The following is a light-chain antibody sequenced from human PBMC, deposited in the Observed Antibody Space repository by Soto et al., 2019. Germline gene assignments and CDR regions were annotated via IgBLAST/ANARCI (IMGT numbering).Light chain of an antibody. J-gene: IGLJ2*01. CDR1: TGAVTSNHH. Sequence: QAVVTQEPSLTVSPGGTVTLTCGSSTGAVTSNHHPYWFQQKAGQAPRTLIYDTSNKHSWTPARFSGSLLGDKAALTLSGVQPEDEAQYYCLLSYNAARVFGGGTKLTVL. CDR2: DTS. V-gene: IGLV7-46*01. CDR3: LLSYNAARV.